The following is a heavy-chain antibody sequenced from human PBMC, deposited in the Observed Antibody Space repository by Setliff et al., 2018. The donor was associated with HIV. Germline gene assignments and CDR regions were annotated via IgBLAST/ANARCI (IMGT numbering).Heavy chain of an antibody. V-gene: IGHV1-69*10. CDR3: ARKGMSRSSWYLDY. CDR1: GDTFSNYA. J-gene: IGHJ4*02. D-gene: IGHD6-13*01. Sequence: ASVKVSCKVSGDTFSNYAVSWVRQAPGQGLEWLGGIIPILGMTNYAQKFQGRVTITADKSTNTAYMELSSLRSDDTAVYYCARKGMSRSSWYLDYWGQGTMVTVSS. CDR2: IIPILGMT.